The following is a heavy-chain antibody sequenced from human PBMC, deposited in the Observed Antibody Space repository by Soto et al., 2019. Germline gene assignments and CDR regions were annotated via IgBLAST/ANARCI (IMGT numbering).Heavy chain of an antibody. V-gene: IGHV1-24*01. CDR2: FDPEDGET. CDR3: ATGVTVIGTFDF. D-gene: IGHD2-21*01. CDR1: GHTLTELP. J-gene: IGHJ4*02. Sequence: QVQLTQSGPEVKKPGASVKVSCKVSGHTLTELPMHWVRQAPGKGLEWMGGFDPEDGETIYAQKFQGRVTMTEDPSTDTAYMELSGLTSEDTAVFYCATGVTVIGTFDFWGQETLLSVSS.